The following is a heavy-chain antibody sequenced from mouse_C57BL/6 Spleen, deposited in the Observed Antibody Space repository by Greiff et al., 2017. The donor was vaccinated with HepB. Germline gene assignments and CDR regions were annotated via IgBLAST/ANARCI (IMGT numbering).Heavy chain of an antibody. CDR1: GYTFTDYY. Sequence: EVQLQQSGPELVKPGASVKISCKASGYTFTDYYMNWVKQSHGKSLEWIGDINPNNGGTSYNQKFKGKATLTVDKSSSTAYMELRSLTSEDSAVYYCATTVVPYWYFDVWGTGTTVTVSS. CDR2: INPNNGGT. J-gene: IGHJ1*03. V-gene: IGHV1-26*01. D-gene: IGHD1-1*01. CDR3: ATTVVPYWYFDV.